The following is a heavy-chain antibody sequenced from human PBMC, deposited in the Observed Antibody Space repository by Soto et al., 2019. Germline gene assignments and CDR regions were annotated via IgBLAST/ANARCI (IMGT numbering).Heavy chain of an antibody. D-gene: IGHD7-27*01. Sequence: QVQLVQSGAEVKKPGASVKVSCKASGYTFTSYDINWVRQATGQGFEWMGWMNPNSGNTGYAQKFQGRVTMTRDTSLITAQSELSSLRSEATGVDYGARRPRNWGFDYGGLGTPGTVSS. V-gene: IGHV1-8*01. CDR3: ARRPRNWGFDY. CDR2: MNPNSGNT. J-gene: IGHJ4*02. CDR1: GYTFTSYD.